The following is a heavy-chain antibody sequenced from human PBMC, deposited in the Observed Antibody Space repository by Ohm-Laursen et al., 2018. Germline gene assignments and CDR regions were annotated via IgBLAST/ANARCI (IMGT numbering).Heavy chain of an antibody. V-gene: IGHV4-34*01. CDR2: INHSGST. Sequence: GTLSPTCAVYGGSFSGYYWSWIRQPPGKGLEWIGEINHSGSTNYNPSLKSRVTISVDTSKNQFSLKLSSVTAADTALYYCARGLWWFDPWGQGTLVTVSS. J-gene: IGHJ5*02. CDR1: GGSFSGYY. CDR3: ARGLWWFDP.